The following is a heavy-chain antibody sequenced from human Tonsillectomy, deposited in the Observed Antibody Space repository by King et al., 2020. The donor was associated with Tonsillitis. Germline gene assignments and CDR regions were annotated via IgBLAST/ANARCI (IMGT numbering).Heavy chain of an antibody. J-gene: IGHJ4*02. CDR2: IYYSGST. V-gene: IGHV4-30-4*07. Sequence: VQLQESGPGLVKPSQTLSLTCGVSGGSIISGGYSWSWIRLPPGKGLEYLGYIYYSGSTYYNPSLQSRITISVDTSKNQFSLKLRSVTAADTAVYYCARDVRGSVSLTSSGYFIHWGQGTLVTVSS. CDR3: ARDVRGSVSLTSSGYFIH. CDR1: GGSIISGGYS. D-gene: IGHD4-23*01.